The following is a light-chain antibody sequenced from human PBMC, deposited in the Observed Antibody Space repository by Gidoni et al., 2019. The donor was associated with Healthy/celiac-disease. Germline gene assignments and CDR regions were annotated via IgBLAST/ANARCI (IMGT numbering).Light chain of an antibody. Sequence: DIQMTQSPSSLSASVGDRVTITCRASQSISSYLHWYQQKPGKAPKLLIYAASSLQSGVPSRFSGSGSGTDFTLTISSLQPEDFATYYCQQSYSLFTFGPGTKVDIK. J-gene: IGKJ3*01. CDR2: AAS. CDR3: QQSYSLFT. V-gene: IGKV1-39*01. CDR1: QSISSY.